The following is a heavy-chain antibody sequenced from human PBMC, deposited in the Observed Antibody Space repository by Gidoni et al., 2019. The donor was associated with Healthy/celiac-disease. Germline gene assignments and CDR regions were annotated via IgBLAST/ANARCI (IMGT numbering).Heavy chain of an antibody. D-gene: IGHD3-10*01. CDR2: ISSSGSTI. V-gene: IGHV3-11*01. CDR3: ARDDYYGSGSYYKAGDYFDY. Sequence: QVQLVESGGGLVKPGGSLRLSCAASGFTFSDYYMSWIRQAPGKGLEWVSYISSSGSTIYYADSVKGRFTISRDNAKNSLYLQMNSLRAEDTAVYYCARDDYYGSGSYYKAGDYFDYWGQGTLVTVSS. J-gene: IGHJ4*02. CDR1: GFTFSDYY.